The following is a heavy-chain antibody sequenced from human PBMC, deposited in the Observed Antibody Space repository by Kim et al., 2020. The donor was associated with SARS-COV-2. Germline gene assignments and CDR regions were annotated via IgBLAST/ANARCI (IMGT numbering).Heavy chain of an antibody. J-gene: IGHJ4*02. CDR3: AKAVGATKSNFDY. V-gene: IGHV3-23*01. Sequence: YTADHVGGRFPIYRHNSKNTVSLQMHSLRADDTAVYYCAKAVGATKSNFDYWGQGTLVTVSS. D-gene: IGHD1-26*01.